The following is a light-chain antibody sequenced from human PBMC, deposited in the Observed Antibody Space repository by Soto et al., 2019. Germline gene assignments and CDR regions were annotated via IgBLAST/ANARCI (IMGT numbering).Light chain of an antibody. Sequence: QSVLTQPPSASGTPGQRVTISCSGSSSNIGSNTVNWYQQLPGTAPKLLIYCNNQRPSGVPDRFSGSKSGTSASLAIGGLQSEDEADYYCAAWDDSLNGYVFGTGTKVTVL. CDR1: SSNIGSNT. CDR2: CNN. J-gene: IGLJ1*01. V-gene: IGLV1-44*01. CDR3: AAWDDSLNGYV.